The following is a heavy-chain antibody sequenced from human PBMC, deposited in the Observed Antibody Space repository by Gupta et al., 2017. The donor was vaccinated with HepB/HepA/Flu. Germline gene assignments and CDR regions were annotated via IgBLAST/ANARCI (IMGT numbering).Heavy chain of an antibody. CDR2: SSHDGIT. J-gene: IGHJ4*02. D-gene: IGHD3-10*01. CDR1: GGSFNGFY. V-gene: IGHV4-34*02. CDR3: MSRGVATLARNQDF. Sequence: QVQLQQWGAGLLKPSETLSLTCAVSGGSFNGFYWNWIRQPPGKGLEWIAESSHDGITNYDESLKSRVTVSIDKSQNQFTLKVTSVIAADTAVYYCMSRGVATLARNQDFWGQGTLVTVSS.